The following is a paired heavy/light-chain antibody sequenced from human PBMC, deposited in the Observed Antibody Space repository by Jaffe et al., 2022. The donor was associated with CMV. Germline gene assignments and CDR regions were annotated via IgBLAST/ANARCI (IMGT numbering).Heavy chain of an antibody. CDR2: IKNRADTYTT. D-gene: IGHD3-3*01. V-gene: IGHV3-72*01. CDR3: VKERHYYDMSGYWYLHGTFDI. J-gene: IGHJ3*02. CDR1: GFTFSDNY. Sequence: EVQLVESGGASVQPGGSLRLSCAASGFTFSDNYMDWVRQAPGKGLEWVGRIKNRADTYTTEYAASVKGRFIISRDDSENSLYLQMNDLKAEDTAVYFCVKERHYYDMSGYWYLHGTFDIWGQGTTVTVSS.
Light chain of an antibody. Sequence: SYELTQPPSVSVSPGQTASITCSGERLGNEYTCWYQQRPGQSPVLLLYQDTKRPSGIPDRFSGSTSGNTATLTISGTQTMDEADYYCQAWDSSFAVGVFGGGTKLTVL. CDR3: QAWDSSFAVGV. CDR2: QDT. J-gene: IGLJ2*01. V-gene: IGLV3-1*01. CDR1: RLGNEY.